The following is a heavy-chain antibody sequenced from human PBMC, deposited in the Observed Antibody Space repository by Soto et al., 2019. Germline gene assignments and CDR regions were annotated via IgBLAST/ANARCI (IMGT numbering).Heavy chain of an antibody. D-gene: IGHD6-6*01. CDR3: ARDFGAARTYYGMDV. Sequence: LRLSCAASGFTFSSYSMNGVRQAPGKGLEWVSSISSSSSYIYYADSVKGRFTISRDNAKNSLYLQMNSLRAEDTAVYYCARDFGAARTYYGMDVWGQGTTVTVSS. J-gene: IGHJ6*02. V-gene: IGHV3-21*01. CDR2: ISSSSSYI. CDR1: GFTFSSYS.